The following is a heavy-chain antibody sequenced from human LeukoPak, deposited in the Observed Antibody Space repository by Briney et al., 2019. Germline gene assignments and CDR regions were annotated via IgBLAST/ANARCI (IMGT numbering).Heavy chain of an antibody. D-gene: IGHD1-14*01. CDR1: GFTFSSYS. J-gene: IGHJ4*02. V-gene: IGHV4-59*01. CDR3: ARDTGTLGTDY. Sequence: GSLRLSCAASGFTFSSYSMNWVRQAPGKGLEWIGYIYYSGSTNYNPSLKSRVTISVDTSKNQFSLKLSSVTAADTAVYYCARDTGTLGTDYWGQGTLVTVSS. CDR2: IYYSGST.